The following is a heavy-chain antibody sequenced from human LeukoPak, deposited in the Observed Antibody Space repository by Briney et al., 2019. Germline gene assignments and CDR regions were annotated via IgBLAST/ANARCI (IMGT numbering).Heavy chain of an antibody. CDR1: GFTVSSNY. Sequence: GRSLRLSCAASGFTVSSNYMNWVRQAPGKGLEWVSVIYSSGSTYYADSVKGRFTISRDNSKNTLYVQMNSLRAEDTAVYYCARGHLVRGASSYYFYYYYMDVWGTGTTVTISS. CDR2: IYSSGST. V-gene: IGHV3-53*01. CDR3: ARGHLVRGASSYYFYYYYMDV. J-gene: IGHJ6*03. D-gene: IGHD3-10*01.